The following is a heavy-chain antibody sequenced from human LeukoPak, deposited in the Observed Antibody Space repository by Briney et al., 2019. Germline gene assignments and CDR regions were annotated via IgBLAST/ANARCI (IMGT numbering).Heavy chain of an antibody. CDR1: GDXVSSNSAA. CDR3: VRFNQYTTGWLIVPYFDY. V-gene: IGHV6-1*01. CDR2: TYYRSKWYN. Sequence: SQTLSLTCAISGDXVSSNSAAWNWIRQSPSRGLEWLGRTYYRSKWYNDYALSVRSRIHINADTSKNQFSLQLNAVTPDDTAVYYCVRFNQYTTGWLIVPYFDYRGQGTLVTVSS. D-gene: IGHD6-19*01. J-gene: IGHJ4*02.